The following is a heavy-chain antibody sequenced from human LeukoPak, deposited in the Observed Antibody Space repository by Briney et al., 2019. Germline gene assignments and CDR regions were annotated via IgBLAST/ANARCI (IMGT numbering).Heavy chain of an antibody. CDR1: GFTFSSYW. CDR3: ARDPDDYVWGIFDY. V-gene: IGHV3-7*01. Sequence: GGSLRLSCAVSGFTFSSYWMSWVRQAPGKGLEWVANIKQDGSEKKYVDSVKGRFTISRDNAKNSLYLQMNSLRAEDTAVYYCARDPDDYVWGIFDYWGQGTLVTVSS. J-gene: IGHJ4*02. D-gene: IGHD3-16*01. CDR2: IKQDGSEK.